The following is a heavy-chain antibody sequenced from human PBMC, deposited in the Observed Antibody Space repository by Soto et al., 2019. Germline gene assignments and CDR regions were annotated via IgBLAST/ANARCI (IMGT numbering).Heavy chain of an antibody. CDR3: AREKHLDTAMVT. CDR1: GFTVSSNY. CDR2: IYSGGST. V-gene: IGHV3-53*01. J-gene: IGHJ4*02. Sequence: PGGSLRLSCAASGFTVSSNYMSWVCQAPGKGLEWVSVIYSGGSTYYADSVKGRFTISRDNSKNTLYLQMNSLRAEDTAVYYCAREKHLDTAMVTRGQGTLVTVSS. D-gene: IGHD5-18*01.